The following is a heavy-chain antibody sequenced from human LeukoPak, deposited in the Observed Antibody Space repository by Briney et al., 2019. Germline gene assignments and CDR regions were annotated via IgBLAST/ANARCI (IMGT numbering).Heavy chain of an antibody. CDR3: ARNPDYGGNSGLHYGIDV. Sequence: PGGSLRLSCAASGFTFSSYAMHWVRHAPGKGLEYVSAISSNGGSTYYANSVKGRFTISRDNSKNTLYLQMGSLRAEDMAVYYCARNPDYGGNSGLHYGIDVWGQGTTVTVSS. V-gene: IGHV3-64*01. J-gene: IGHJ6*02. CDR1: GFTFSSYA. CDR2: ISSNGGST. D-gene: IGHD4-23*01.